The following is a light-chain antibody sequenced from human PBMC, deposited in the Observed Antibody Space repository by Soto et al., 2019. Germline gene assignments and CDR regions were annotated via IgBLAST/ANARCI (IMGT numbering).Light chain of an antibody. CDR2: GNI. Sequence: QLVLTQPPSVSGAPGQRVTISCTGSSSNIGGGYDVHWYRQLPGTAPKLLIYGNINRPSRVPDRFSGSKSDTSASLAITGLQAEDEADYYCQSYDSSLSAWVFGGGTKVTVL. V-gene: IGLV1-40*01. CDR3: QSYDSSLSAWV. J-gene: IGLJ3*02. CDR1: SSNIGGGYD.